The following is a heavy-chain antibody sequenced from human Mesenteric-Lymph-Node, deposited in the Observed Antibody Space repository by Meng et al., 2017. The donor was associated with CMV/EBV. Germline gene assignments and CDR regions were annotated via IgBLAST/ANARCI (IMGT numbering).Heavy chain of an antibody. CDR3: ARHQRWLKSEGGFNY. J-gene: IGHJ4*02. CDR2: INHSGST. D-gene: IGHD4-23*01. V-gene: IGHV4-34*01. CDR1: GGYFSGYY. Sequence: GQLQQLGAGLLKPAETLSLTRAVYGGYFSGYYWSWIRQPPGKGLEWIGEINHSGSTNYNPSLKSRVTISVDTSKNQFSLKLSSVTAADTAVYYCARHQRWLKSEGGFNYWGQGTLVTVSS.